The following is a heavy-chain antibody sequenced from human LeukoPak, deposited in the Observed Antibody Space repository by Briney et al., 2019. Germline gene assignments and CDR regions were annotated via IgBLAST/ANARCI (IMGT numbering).Heavy chain of an antibody. CDR2: ITGSGGGT. CDR3: AKDGQYGDYWYYYMDV. Sequence: LRLSCAVSGFTFSNSPMSWVRQAPGKGLEWVSAITGSGGGTYYADSVKGRFTISRDNSKNTLYLQMNSLSAEDTAVYYCAKDGQYGDYWYYYMDVWGKGTTVTVSS. D-gene: IGHD4/OR15-4a*01. V-gene: IGHV3-23*01. J-gene: IGHJ6*03. CDR1: GFTFSNSP.